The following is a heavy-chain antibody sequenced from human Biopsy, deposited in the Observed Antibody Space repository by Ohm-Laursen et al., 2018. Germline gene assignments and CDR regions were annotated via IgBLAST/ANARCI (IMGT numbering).Heavy chain of an antibody. Sequence: SDTLSLTCTVSGDSLTSGPENWSWIRQSPGQGLEYIGFIYSGGNTNYNPSLKNRVTMSVDTSKNQLYLKLYSVTPADTAIYCARDRGYYSDRTVPGYFDLWGRGTLVTVSS. J-gene: IGHJ2*01. D-gene: IGHD3-22*01. CDR2: IYSGGNT. CDR3: ARDRGYYSDRTVPGYFDL. V-gene: IGHV4-61*01. CDR1: GDSLTSGPEN.